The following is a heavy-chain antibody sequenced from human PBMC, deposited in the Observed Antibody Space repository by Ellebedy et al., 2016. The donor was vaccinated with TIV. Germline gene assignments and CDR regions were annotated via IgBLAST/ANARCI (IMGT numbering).Heavy chain of an antibody. Sequence: MPSETLSLTCTVSGGSISSYYWSWIRQPPGKGLEWIGYIYYSGSTNYNPSLKSRVTISVDKSKNQFSLKLSSVTAADTAVYYCARVGISDDYWGQGTLVTVSS. CDR2: IYYSGST. CDR1: GGSISSYY. CDR3: ARVGISDDY. V-gene: IGHV4-59*12. J-gene: IGHJ4*02. D-gene: IGHD3-3*02.